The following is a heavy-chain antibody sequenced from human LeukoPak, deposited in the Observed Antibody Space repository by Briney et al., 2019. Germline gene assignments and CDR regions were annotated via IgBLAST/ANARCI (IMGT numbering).Heavy chain of an antibody. CDR1: GGSISSSSYY. V-gene: IGHV4-39*07. CDR3: ARDLRYSGSYDERYFDL. CDR2: IYYSGST. J-gene: IGHJ2*01. Sequence: SETLSLTCTVSGGSISSSSYYWGWIRQPPGKGLEWIGSIYYSGSTYYNPSLKSRVTISVDTSKNQFSLKLSSVTAADTAVYYCARDLRYSGSYDERYFDLWGRGTLVTVSS. D-gene: IGHD1-26*01.